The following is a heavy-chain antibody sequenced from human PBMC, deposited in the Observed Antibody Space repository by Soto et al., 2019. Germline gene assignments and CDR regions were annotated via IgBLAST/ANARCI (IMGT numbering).Heavy chain of an antibody. CDR1: GYTFTTYA. D-gene: IGHD2-15*01. Sequence: ASVKVSCKASGYTFTTYAIHWVRQAPGQRLEWMGWINAGNGNTKYSQKFQGRVTITRDTSASTAYMELSSLRSEDTAVYYCARSYCSGGSCYTPDYYYGMDVWGQGTTVTVSS. CDR2: INAGNGNT. CDR3: ARSYCSGGSCYTPDYYYGMDV. J-gene: IGHJ6*02. V-gene: IGHV1-3*01.